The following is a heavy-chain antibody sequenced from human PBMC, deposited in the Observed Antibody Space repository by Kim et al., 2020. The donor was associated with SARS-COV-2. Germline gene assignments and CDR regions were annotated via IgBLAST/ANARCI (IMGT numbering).Heavy chain of an antibody. V-gene: IGHV5-51*01. CDR3: ARSDTTMDVEFDY. D-gene: IGHD5-18*01. J-gene: IGHJ4*02. Sequence: YSPSFQGRVTISADKSISTAYLQWSSLKASDTAMYYCARSDTTMDVEFDYWGQGTLVTVSS.